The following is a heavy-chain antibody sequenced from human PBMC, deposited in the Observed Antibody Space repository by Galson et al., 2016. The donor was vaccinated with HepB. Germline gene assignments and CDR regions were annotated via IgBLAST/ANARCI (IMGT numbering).Heavy chain of an antibody. D-gene: IGHD1-7*01. Sequence: QSGAEVKKPGASVKASCKASGYTFTTYGISWVRQAPGQGLEWMGWISTYSGDTNHAQELQGRVTMTTDRSTNTAYMELRNLKSDDTAVYYCVRDRDRTLDYWGQGTLVTVSS. CDR3: VRDRDRTLDY. J-gene: IGHJ4*02. V-gene: IGHV1-18*01. CDR2: ISTYSGDT. CDR1: GYTFTTYG.